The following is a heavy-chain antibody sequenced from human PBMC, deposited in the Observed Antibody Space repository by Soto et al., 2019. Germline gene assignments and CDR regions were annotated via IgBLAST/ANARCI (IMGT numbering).Heavy chain of an antibody. CDR1: GGSISSSSYY. J-gene: IGHJ5*02. CDR3: ARLGIVVVRLDP. CDR2: IYYSGST. Sequence: SLTCTVSGGSISSSSYYWGWIRQPPGKGLEWIGSIYYSGSTYYNPSLKSRVTISVDTSKNQFSLKLSSVTAADTAVYYCARLGIVVVRLDPWGQGTLVTVSS. D-gene: IGHD2-2*03. V-gene: IGHV4-39*01.